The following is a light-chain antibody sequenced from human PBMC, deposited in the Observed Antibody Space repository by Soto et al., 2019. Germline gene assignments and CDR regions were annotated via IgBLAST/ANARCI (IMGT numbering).Light chain of an antibody. CDR2: DAS. CDR1: QSVSSSY. J-gene: IGKJ1*01. CDR3: QRYDSFRT. V-gene: IGKV3-20*01. Sequence: EIVLTQSPGTLSLSPGERATLSCRASQSVSSSYLAWYRQKPGQAPRLLIYDASNRATGIPARFSGSGSGTDFTLTISSLEPEDFAVYYCQRYDSFRTFGQGTKVDIK.